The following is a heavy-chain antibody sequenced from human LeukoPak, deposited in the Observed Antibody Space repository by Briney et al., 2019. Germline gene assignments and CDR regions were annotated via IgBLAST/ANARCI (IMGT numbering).Heavy chain of an antibody. CDR1: GGSISSYY. J-gene: IGHJ4*02. Sequence: SGTLSLTCTVSGGSISSYYWSWIRQPAGKGLEWIGRIYTSGSTNYNPSLKSRVTMSVDTSKNQFSLKLSSVTAADTAVYYCARDVAYYDFWSGYQVAFFDYWGQGTLVTVSS. CDR2: IYTSGST. D-gene: IGHD3-3*01. V-gene: IGHV4-4*07. CDR3: ARDVAYYDFWSGYQVAFFDY.